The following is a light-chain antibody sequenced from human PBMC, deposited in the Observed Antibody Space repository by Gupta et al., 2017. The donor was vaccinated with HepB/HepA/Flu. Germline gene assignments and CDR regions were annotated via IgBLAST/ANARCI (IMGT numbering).Light chain of an antibody. CDR1: SSNIGINT. J-gene: IGLJ3*02. CDR3: SAWDYSLNWV. V-gene: IGLV1-44*01. Sequence: QSVLTQPPSVSGTPGQRVTISCSGSSSNIGINTVNWYQQLPGTAPKLLIYNNNQRPSGVPDRFSGSKSGTSASLAISGLQSEDEGDYYCSAWDYSLNWVFGGGTKLTVL. CDR2: NNN.